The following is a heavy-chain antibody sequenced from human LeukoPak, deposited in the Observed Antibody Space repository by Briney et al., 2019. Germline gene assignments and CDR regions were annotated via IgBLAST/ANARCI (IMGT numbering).Heavy chain of an antibody. J-gene: IGHJ6*04. Sequence: KPSETLSLTCAVYGGSFSGYYWSWIRQPPGKGLEWIGEINHSGSTNYNPSLRSRVTISVDTSKNQFSLKLSSVTAADTAVYYCARISRPPALRFRSAYYYYGMDVWGKGTTVTVSS. V-gene: IGHV4-34*01. CDR2: INHSGST. CDR1: GGSFSGYY. D-gene: IGHD1-14*01. CDR3: ARISRPPALRFRSAYYYYGMDV.